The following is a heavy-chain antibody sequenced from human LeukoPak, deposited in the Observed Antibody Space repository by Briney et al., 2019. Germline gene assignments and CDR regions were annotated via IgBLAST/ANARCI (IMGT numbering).Heavy chain of an antibody. CDR1: GGSISSSSYY. J-gene: IGHJ4*02. CDR2: IYYSGST. CDR3: ATTYNWDFDY. V-gene: IGHV4-39*01. D-gene: IGHD1-20*01. Sequence: SETLSLTCTVSGGSISSSSYYWGWIRQPPGKGLEWIGSIYYSGSTYYNPSLKSRVTISVDTSKNQFSLKLSSVAAADTAVYYCATTYNWDFDYWGQGTLVTVSS.